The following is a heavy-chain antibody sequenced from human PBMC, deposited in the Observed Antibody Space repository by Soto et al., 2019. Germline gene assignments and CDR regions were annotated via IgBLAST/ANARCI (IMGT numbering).Heavy chain of an antibody. CDR3: AKDRMKENSVWDPFDI. V-gene: IGHV3-23*01. J-gene: IGHJ3*02. Sequence: EVQLLESGGGLVQPGGSLRLSCAASGFTFSSYAMSWVRQAPGKGLEWVSAISGSGGPGTDTYYADSVRGRFTVSRDNSESTLFLQMNSLRVEDTAVYYCAKDRMKENSVWDPFDIWGQGTMVTVSS. CDR1: GFTFSSYA. CDR2: ISGSGGPGTDT. D-gene: IGHD2-15*01.